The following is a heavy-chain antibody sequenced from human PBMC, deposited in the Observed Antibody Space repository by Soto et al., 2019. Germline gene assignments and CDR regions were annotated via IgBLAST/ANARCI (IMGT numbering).Heavy chain of an antibody. V-gene: IGHV4-59*01. D-gene: IGHD4-17*01. CDR3: ARRNGDGDLDY. CDR1: GGSISSYY. Sequence: PSETLSLTCTVSGGSISSYYWSWIRQPPGKGLEWIGYIYYSGSTNYNPSLKSRVTISVDTSKNQFSLKLSSVTAADTAVYYCARRNGDGDLDYWGQGTLVTVSS. CDR2: IYYSGST. J-gene: IGHJ4*02.